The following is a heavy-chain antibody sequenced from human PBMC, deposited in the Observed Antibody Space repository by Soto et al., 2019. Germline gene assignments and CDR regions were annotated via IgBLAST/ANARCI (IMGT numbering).Heavy chain of an antibody. CDR1: GGSFSGYY. V-gene: IGHV4-34*01. CDR3: ARDAYCSTTRCNDGLDV. J-gene: IGHJ6*02. Sequence: LSLTCGVYGGSFSGYYWTWIRQPPGKGLEWIGEISQSGSTNYNPSLRGRVTISLDTSKNQFSLKLSSVTAADTAAYYCARDAYCSTTRCNDGLDVWGQGTTVTVSS. CDR2: ISQSGST. D-gene: IGHD2-2*01.